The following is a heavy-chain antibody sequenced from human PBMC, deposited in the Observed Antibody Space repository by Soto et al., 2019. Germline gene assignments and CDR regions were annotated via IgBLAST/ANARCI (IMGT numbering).Heavy chain of an antibody. CDR3: ARDALSGSYRKYNWFDP. CDR2: ISAYNGNT. V-gene: IGHV1-18*01. CDR1: GYTFTSYG. J-gene: IGHJ5*02. Sequence: QVQLVQSGAEVKKPGASVKVSCKASGYTFTSYGISWVRQAPGQGLEWMGWISAYNGNTNYAQKLQGRVTMTTDTPTSTAYMELRSLRSDDTAVYYCARDALSGSYRKYNWFDPWGQGTLVTVSS. D-gene: IGHD1-26*01.